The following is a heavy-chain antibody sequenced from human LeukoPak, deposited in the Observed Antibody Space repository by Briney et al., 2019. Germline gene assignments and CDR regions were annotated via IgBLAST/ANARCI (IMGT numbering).Heavy chain of an antibody. CDR3: ARVRAGHCTGGRCYDYYYNYMDV. V-gene: IGHV7-4-1*02. CDR2: INTNTGNP. D-gene: IGHD2-15*01. Sequence: GAAVKVSCKASGYTFTSYAMNWVRQAPGQGLEWMGWINTNTGNPTYAQGFTGRFVFSLDTSVSTAYLQISSIKAEDTAVYYCARVRAGHCTGGRCYDYYYNYMDVWGKGTTVTISS. CDR1: GYTFTSYA. J-gene: IGHJ6*03.